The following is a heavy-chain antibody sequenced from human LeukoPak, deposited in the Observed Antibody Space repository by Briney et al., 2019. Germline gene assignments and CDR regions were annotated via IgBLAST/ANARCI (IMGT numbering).Heavy chain of an antibody. CDR3: TRHSDAYCSRANCYVDNFYGLDV. Sequence: PGRSLRLSCVASGFTFDDYAMHWVRQAPGKGLEWVSGIYWNSGTIAYADSVKGRFTISRDNAKNSLYLQMNSLTTEDTAVYYCTRHSDAYCSRANCYVDNFYGLDVWGQGTRVTVSS. D-gene: IGHD2-2*01. CDR2: IYWNSGTI. CDR1: GFTFDDYA. V-gene: IGHV3-9*01. J-gene: IGHJ6*02.